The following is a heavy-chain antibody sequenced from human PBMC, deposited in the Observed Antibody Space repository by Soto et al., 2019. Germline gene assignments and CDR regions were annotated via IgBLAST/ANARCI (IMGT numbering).Heavy chain of an antibody. CDR3: ASGRMNYYDSSGYRPGHYYYYGMDV. Sequence: ASVKVSCKASGYTFTSYAMHWVRQAPGQRLEWMGWINAGNGNTEYSQKFQGRVTITRDTSASTAYMELSSLRSEDTAVYYCASGRMNYYDSSGYRPGHYYYYGMDVWGQGTTVTVSS. V-gene: IGHV1-3*01. CDR2: INAGNGNT. CDR1: GYTFTSYA. D-gene: IGHD3-22*01. J-gene: IGHJ6*02.